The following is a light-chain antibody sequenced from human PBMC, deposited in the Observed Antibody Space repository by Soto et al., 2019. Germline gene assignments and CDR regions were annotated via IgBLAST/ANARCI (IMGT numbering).Light chain of an antibody. CDR1: QSVSSSY. CDR2: GAS. Sequence: EIVLTQSPGTLSLSPGERATLSCRASQSVSSSYLAWYQQKPGQAPRLLIYGASTRATGIPARFSGSGSRTEFTLTISSLQSEDFAVYYCQQYNNWPPVTFGQGTKVAIK. V-gene: IGKV3-15*01. CDR3: QQYNNWPPVT. J-gene: IGKJ1*01.